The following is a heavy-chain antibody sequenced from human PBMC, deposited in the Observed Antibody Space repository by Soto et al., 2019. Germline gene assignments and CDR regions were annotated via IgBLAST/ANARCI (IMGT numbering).Heavy chain of an antibody. CDR1: GGSISSGGYY. J-gene: IGHJ4*02. V-gene: IGHV4-31*03. CDR3: ARGLRFLEFSGPGWDY. CDR2: IYYGGST. D-gene: IGHD3-3*01. Sequence: QVQLQESGPGLVKPSQTLSLTCTVSGGSISSGGYYWSWIRQHPGKGLEWIGYIYYGGSTYYNPSLKSRVTISVDTSKNQFSLKLSSVTAADTAVYYCARGLRFLEFSGPGWDYWGQGTLVTVSS.